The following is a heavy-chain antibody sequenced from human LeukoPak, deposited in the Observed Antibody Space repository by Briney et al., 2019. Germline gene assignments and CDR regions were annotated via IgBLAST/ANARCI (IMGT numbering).Heavy chain of an antibody. CDR2: IYNREST. D-gene: IGHD2-15*01. Sequence: SETLSLTCTVSGDSMYTYYWNWIRQPPGKGLEWIGYIYNRESTNYNPSLKSRVTISIDTSKNQFSLKLISVTPADTAVYYCARRSWYFDYWGQGTLVTVSS. CDR3: ARRSWYFDY. CDR1: GDSMYTYY. J-gene: IGHJ4*02. V-gene: IGHV4-59*01.